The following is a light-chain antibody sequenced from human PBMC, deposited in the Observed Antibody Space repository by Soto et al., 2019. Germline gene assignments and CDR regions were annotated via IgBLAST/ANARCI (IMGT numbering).Light chain of an antibody. CDR2: AAS. CDR1: QSVSSTY. J-gene: IGKJ2*01. CDR3: QQYDRSPYT. V-gene: IGKV3-20*01. Sequence: EVVLTQSPGTLSLSPGERATLSCRASQSVSSTYFAWYQQKPGQAPRLLIYAASRRETGIPDTFSGSGSGTDFTLIISRLEPEDFAVYYWQQYDRSPYTFGQGTKLEIK.